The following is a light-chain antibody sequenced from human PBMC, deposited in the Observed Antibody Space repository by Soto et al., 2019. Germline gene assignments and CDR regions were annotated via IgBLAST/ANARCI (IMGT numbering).Light chain of an antibody. V-gene: IGKV3-20*01. CDR2: GAS. CDR1: QSVSSSY. Sequence: EIVLTQSPGTLSLSPGERATLSCRASQSVSSSYLAWYQQKPGRAPRLLIYGASSRATGIPDRFSGSGSGTDFTMTISRLEPEIFAVYSCQQYGSSPATTFGQGTKLEIK. CDR3: QQYGSSPATT. J-gene: IGKJ2*01.